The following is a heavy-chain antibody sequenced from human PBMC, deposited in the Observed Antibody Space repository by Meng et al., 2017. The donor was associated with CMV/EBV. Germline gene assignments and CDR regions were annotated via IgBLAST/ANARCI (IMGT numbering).Heavy chain of an antibody. CDR2: IYRGDNT. D-gene: IGHD3-10*01. J-gene: IGHJ4*02. CDR3: TGDSVSNPNLDY. Sequence: EVHLGESGGGLVQPGGSLRLSCAASGFNVRDKYMSWVRQAPGKGLEWVCIIYRGDNTYYIDSVKDRFTVSRDNSKNTMYLQMNSLRVEDTAVYYCTGDSVSNPNLDYWGQGTLVTASS. CDR1: GFNVRDKY. V-gene: IGHV3-66*01.